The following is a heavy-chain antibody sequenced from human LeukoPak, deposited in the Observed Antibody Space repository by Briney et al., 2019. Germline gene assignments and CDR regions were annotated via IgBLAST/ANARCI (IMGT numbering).Heavy chain of an antibody. D-gene: IGHD3-10*01. CDR3: AKDPEGFGELSQYGMDV. Sequence: PGGSLRLSCAASGFTFYTYAMSWVRQAPGKGLEWVSAIGGSGGSTFYADSVMGRFTISRDNSENTLYLQMNSLRAEDTAVYFCAKDPEGFGELSQYGMDVWGQGTTVTVSS. CDR1: GFTFYTYA. J-gene: IGHJ6*02. CDR2: IGGSGGST. V-gene: IGHV3-23*01.